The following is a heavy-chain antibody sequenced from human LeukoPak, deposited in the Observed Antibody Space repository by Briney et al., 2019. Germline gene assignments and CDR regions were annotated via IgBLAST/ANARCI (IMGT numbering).Heavy chain of an antibody. CDR1: GGSFSGYY. CDR3: ARAAGYYYYYMDV. Sequence: SETLPLTCAVYGGSFSGYYWSWIRQPPGKGLEWIGEINHSGSTNYNPSLKSRVTILVDTSKNQFSLKLSSVTAADTAVYYCARAAGYYYYYMDVWGKGTTVTISS. V-gene: IGHV4-34*01. J-gene: IGHJ6*03. CDR2: INHSGST.